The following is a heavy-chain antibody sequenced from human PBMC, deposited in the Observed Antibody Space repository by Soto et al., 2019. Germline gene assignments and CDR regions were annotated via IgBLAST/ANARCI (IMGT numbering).Heavy chain of an antibody. Sequence: DVQLVESGGGLIQPGESLRLSCAAFGLTISGKKYVAWVRQAPGKGLEWVSALYDVDGSFYADSVKGRFTTSSESSKTTVYLQMKDLRPDDTAVYYCATWHEREHAYDVWGQGTTVTVSS. CDR3: ATWHEREHAYDV. V-gene: IGHV3-53*01. J-gene: IGHJ3*01. CDR2: LYDVDGS. D-gene: IGHD1-1*01. CDR1: GLTISGKKY.